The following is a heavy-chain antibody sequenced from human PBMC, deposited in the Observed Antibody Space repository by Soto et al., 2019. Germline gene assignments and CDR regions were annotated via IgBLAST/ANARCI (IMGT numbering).Heavy chain of an antibody. V-gene: IGHV4-34*01. CDR2: THYSGTT. D-gene: IGHD6-13*01. J-gene: IGHJ4*01. CDR1: GGSFSGYY. CDR3: AGSYGNAWYTY. Sequence: SETLSLTCAVYGGSFSGYYWSLIRQPPGKGLEWIGYTHYSGTTNYNPSLKSRVTISVDTSKNQFSLRLSSVTAADTAIYYCAGSYGNAWYTYWGQGTLVTVSS.